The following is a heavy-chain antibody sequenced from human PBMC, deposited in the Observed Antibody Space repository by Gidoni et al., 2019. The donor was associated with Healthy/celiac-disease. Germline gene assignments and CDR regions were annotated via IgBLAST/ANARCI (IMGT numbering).Heavy chain of an antibody. D-gene: IGHD6-6*01. CDR1: GGSISSYY. Sequence: QVQLQESGPGLVKPSETLSLTCTVSGGSISSYYWSWIRQPPGKGLEWIGYIYYSGSTNYNPSLKSRVTISVDTSKNQFSLKLSSVTAADTAVYYCARVVSSSSRRDDAFDIWGQGTMVTVSS. CDR3: ARVVSSSSRRDDAFDI. V-gene: IGHV4-59*01. J-gene: IGHJ3*02. CDR2: IYYSGST.